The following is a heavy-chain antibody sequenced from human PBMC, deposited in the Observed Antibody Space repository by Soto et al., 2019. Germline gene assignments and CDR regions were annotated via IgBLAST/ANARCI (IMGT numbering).Heavy chain of an antibody. V-gene: IGHV3-21*02. CDR2: ITSTSNFM. Sequence: EVQLVESGGGLGKPGGSLRLSCAASGFTFSSYSMNWVRQAPGKGLEWVASITSTSNFMYYADSVRGRFTISRDNAKKSLSLQMNSLRADDTAVYFCARDAGHYDRARDWFDPWGQGTLVTVSS. CDR3: ARDAGHYDRARDWFDP. J-gene: IGHJ5*02. D-gene: IGHD3-22*01. CDR1: GFTFSSYS.